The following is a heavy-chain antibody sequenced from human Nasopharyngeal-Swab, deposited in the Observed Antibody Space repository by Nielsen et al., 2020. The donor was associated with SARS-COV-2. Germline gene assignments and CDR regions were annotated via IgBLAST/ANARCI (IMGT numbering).Heavy chain of an antibody. V-gene: IGHV4-34*01. Sequence: SETLSLTCAVYGGSFSDSPWSWLRLPPGKGLEWIGEINHRGGTAYRSSLKSRVSISVDTSKNQFSLELRSVTAADTAVYFCARGPDQVHSFDSWDQGRLVTVSS. CDR1: GGSFSDSP. CDR2: INHRGGT. CDR3: ARGPDQVHSFDS. D-gene: IGHD2-2*01. J-gene: IGHJ4*02.